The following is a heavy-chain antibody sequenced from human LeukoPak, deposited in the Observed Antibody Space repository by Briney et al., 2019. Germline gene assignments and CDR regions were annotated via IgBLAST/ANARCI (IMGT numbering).Heavy chain of an antibody. CDR2: INPNSGGT. CDR1: GYTFTGYY. Sequence: ASVKVSCKASGYTFTGYYMHWVRQAPGQGLEWMGWINPNSGGTNYAQKFQGRVTMTRDTSISTAYMELSRLRSDDTAVCYCARVHYRWLAFDYWGQGTLVTVSS. D-gene: IGHD6-19*01. V-gene: IGHV1-2*02. J-gene: IGHJ4*02. CDR3: ARVHYRWLAFDY.